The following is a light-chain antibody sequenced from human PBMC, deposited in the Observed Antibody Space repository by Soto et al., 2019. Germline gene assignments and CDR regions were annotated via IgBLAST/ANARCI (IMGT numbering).Light chain of an antibody. CDR3: QKSYSTPRR. CDR1: QSISSY. Sequence: DIQMTQSPSSRAASVGGRVTITYRASQSISSYLNWYQQKPGKAPKLLIYAASSLQSGVPSRFSGSGSGTDFTLTISSLQPEDFATYYCQKSYSTPRRFGQGTKVDIK. J-gene: IGKJ1*01. V-gene: IGKV1-39*01. CDR2: AAS.